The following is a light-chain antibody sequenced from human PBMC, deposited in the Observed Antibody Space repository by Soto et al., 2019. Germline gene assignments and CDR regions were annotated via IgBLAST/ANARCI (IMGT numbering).Light chain of an antibody. J-gene: IGKJ5*01. CDR3: QQYSKSPIT. CDR2: GAS. Sequence: EVVLTQSPGTLSLSPVERATLSCMASQIVNSNYLAWYQHKPGQSPRFLIYGASRRATGIPDRFSGSGTGTDFTLTISRVEPEDVAIYYCQQYSKSPITFGQGTRLEIK. V-gene: IGKV3-20*01. CDR1: QIVNSNY.